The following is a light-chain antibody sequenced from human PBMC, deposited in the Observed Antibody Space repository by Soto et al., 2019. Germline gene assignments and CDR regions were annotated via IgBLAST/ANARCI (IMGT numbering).Light chain of an antibody. CDR2: TAS. CDR3: QELNSYPRT. J-gene: IGKJ1*01. V-gene: IGKV1-9*01. CDR1: QGISSY. Sequence: DIHLTQSPSFLSASIGDRVTITCRASQGISSYLAWYQQKPGKAPNLLIYTASTLQRGVPSRFSGSGSGTEFTLTISSLQPEDSATYYRQELNSYPRTFGQGTKVEIK.